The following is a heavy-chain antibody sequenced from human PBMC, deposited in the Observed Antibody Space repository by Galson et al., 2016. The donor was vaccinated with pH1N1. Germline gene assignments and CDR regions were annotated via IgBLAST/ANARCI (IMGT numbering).Heavy chain of an antibody. CDR1: GFTLNRYW. J-gene: IGHJ5*01. D-gene: IGHD3-16*01. CDR2: IKYDGSEM. CDR3: ARAVGWGRFES. V-gene: IGHV3-7*01. Sequence: SLRLSCATSGFTLNRYWMTWVRQAPGKGLEWVASIKYDGSEMKYVDSVKGRFTISRDNPTNSVYLQMNSLRAEDTALYYCARAVGWGRFESWGQGTRVTVSS.